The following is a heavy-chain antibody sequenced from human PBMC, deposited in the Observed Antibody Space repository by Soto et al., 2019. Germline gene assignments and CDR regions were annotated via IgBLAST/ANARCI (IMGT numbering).Heavy chain of an antibody. Sequence: QVQLMESGGGLVKPGGSLRLSCAASGSTFSDNYMSWIRQAPGKGLEWISYISGGGGTTHYADSVKGRFTISRDNAKNSLYLQMNNLRVEDTAVYYCARGAKPYSSGRDVLDIWGQGTMVSVSS. D-gene: IGHD6-19*01. CDR1: GSTFSDNY. CDR3: ARGAKPYSSGRDVLDI. CDR2: ISGGGGTT. V-gene: IGHV3-11*01. J-gene: IGHJ3*02.